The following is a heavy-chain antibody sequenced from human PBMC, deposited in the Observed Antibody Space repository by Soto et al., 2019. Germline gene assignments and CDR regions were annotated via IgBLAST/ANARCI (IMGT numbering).Heavy chain of an antibody. J-gene: IGHJ4*02. CDR1: GYTFTASY. Sequence: GASVKVSCKASGYTFTASYIHWLRQAPGQGLEWMGWINPDSGITNYARKFQGRVTMTRDTSISTAYMELSRLTSDDTAVYYCASAAVTGTAGLDFWGQGTQVTVSS. D-gene: IGHD6-19*01. CDR2: INPDSGIT. CDR3: ASAAVTGTAGLDF. V-gene: IGHV1-2*02.